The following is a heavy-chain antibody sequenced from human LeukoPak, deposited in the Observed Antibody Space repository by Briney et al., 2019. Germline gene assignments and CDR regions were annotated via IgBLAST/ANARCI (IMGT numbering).Heavy chain of an antibody. V-gene: IGHV1-24*01. J-gene: IGHJ4*02. CDR2: FDPEEAKM. CDR3: TTRSGDFWSGFVN. CDR1: GNSLSELS. D-gene: IGHD3-3*01. Sequence: ASAKVSCKVSGNSLSELSIQWVRQAPGKGLGCLGGFDPEEAKMVYAQNFQGRVTMTEDTSTQTAYMELSGLTSDDTAVYYCTTRSGDFWSGFVNWGQGTLVTVSS.